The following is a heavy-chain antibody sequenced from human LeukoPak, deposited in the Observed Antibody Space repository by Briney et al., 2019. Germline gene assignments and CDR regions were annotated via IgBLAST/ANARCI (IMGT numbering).Heavy chain of an antibody. D-gene: IGHD2-15*01. CDR2: INPSGGST. V-gene: IGHV1-46*01. Sequence: GASVKVSCKASGYTFTSYYMHWVRQAPGQGLEWMGIINPSGGSTSYAQKFQGRVTMTRDTSTSTVYMELSSLRSEDTAVYYCATQLVVQYYGMDVWGQGTTVTVSS. CDR3: ATQLVVQYYGMDV. J-gene: IGHJ6*02. CDR1: GYTFTSYY.